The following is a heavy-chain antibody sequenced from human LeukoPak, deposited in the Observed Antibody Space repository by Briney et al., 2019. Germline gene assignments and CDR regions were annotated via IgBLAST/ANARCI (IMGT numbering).Heavy chain of an antibody. V-gene: IGHV1-8*02. CDR2: MNPNSGNT. D-gene: IGHD6-13*01. J-gene: IGHJ5*02. CDR1: GGTFSSYA. Sequence: ASVKVSCKASGGTFSSYAISWVRQAPGQGLEWMGWMNPNSGNTGYAQKFQGRVTMTRNTSISTAYMEVRGLRSDDPAMYYCARDVGITVADSFDPWGQGTLVTVSS. CDR3: ARDVGITVADSFDP.